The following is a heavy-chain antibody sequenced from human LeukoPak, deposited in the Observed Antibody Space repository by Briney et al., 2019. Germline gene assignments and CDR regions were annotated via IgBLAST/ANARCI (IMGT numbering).Heavy chain of an antibody. D-gene: IGHD5/OR15-5a*01. CDR1: GFPFSSFP. J-gene: IGHJ4*02. Sequence: GGSLRLSCAASGFPFSSFPMSWVRQAPGKGLEWVSGISSSGSGTYYTDSVKGRFTISRDSSKKTVYLQMNSLRPEDTAVYYCARGKSVYDWDYWGQGTLVSVSS. CDR2: ISSSGSGT. V-gene: IGHV3-23*01. CDR3: ARGKSVYDWDY.